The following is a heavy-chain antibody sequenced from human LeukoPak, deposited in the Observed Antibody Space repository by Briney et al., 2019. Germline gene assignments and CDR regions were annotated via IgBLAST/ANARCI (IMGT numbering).Heavy chain of an antibody. D-gene: IGHD1-14*01. Sequence: ASVTVPRKASGYTFTSYGMSWVRQAPGQGLEWMGWISGYNGKTNYAHNVHRRVTMNTDTSTTTDFLDVRSLRADDTAGYYCARDFYNTLAYFDQWRRGTLVTVFS. CDR3: ARDFYNTLAYFDQ. J-gene: IGHJ2*01. CDR2: ISGYNGKT. CDR1: GYTFTSYG. V-gene: IGHV1-18*01.